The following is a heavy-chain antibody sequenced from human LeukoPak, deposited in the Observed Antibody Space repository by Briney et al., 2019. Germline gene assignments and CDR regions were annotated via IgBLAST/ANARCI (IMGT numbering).Heavy chain of an antibody. Sequence: PGGSLRLSCAASGFTFSSYSMNWVRQAPGKGLEWVSSISGSSSSLYYADSLKGRFTISRDNAKNSLYLQMNSLRAEDTAVYYCAREIDEGFDYWGQGTLVTVSS. CDR2: ISGSSSSL. CDR3: AREIDEGFDY. J-gene: IGHJ4*02. CDR1: GFTFSSYS. V-gene: IGHV3-21*01.